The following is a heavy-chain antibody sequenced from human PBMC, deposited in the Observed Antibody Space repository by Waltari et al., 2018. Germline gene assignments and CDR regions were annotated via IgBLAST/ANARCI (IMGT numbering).Heavy chain of an antibody. CDR2: IYLDDAKR. Sequence: EVQLLESGGGLVQPGGSLRLSCAASGFTFSSCALSRVRQAPGKRLGVLALIYLDDAKRYIPSLKSRLTITKDTSKNQVVLTMTNMDPVDTATYYCASLNGRPYFDYWGQGTLVTVSS. CDR1: GFTFSSCA. D-gene: IGHD1-1*01. CDR3: ASLNGRPYFDY. J-gene: IGHJ4*02. V-gene: IGHV3-23*03.